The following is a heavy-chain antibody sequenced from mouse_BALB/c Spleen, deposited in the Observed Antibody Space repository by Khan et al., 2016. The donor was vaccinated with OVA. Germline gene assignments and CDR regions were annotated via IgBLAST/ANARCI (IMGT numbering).Heavy chain of an antibody. V-gene: IGHV9-1*02. Sequence: QIQLVQSGPELKKPGETVRISCKASGYTFTDYGMNWVKQAPGKGLKWMGWINTYTGEPTYADEFKGRFAFSLETSASTAHLQINNLKNEDMATYFCARSRGNYLLDYWGQGPTLTVSS. CDR2: INTYTGEP. CDR1: GYTFTDYG. J-gene: IGHJ2*01. CDR3: ARSRGNYLLDY. D-gene: IGHD2-1*01.